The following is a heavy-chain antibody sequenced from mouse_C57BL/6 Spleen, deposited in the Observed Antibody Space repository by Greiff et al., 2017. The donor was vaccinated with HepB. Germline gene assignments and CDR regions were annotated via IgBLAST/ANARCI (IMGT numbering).Heavy chain of an antibody. D-gene: IGHD1-1*01. CDR2: INYDGSST. J-gene: IGHJ1*03. V-gene: IGHV5-16*01. Sequence: EVKVEESEGGLVQPGSSMKLSCTASGFTFSDYYMAWVRQVPEKGLEWVANINYDGSSTYYLDSLKSRFIISRDNAKNILYLQMSSLKSEDTATYYCARDRNYYGSSYVKGYNWYFDVWGTGTTVTVSS. CDR3: ARDRNYYGSSYVKGYNWYFDV. CDR1: GFTFSDYY.